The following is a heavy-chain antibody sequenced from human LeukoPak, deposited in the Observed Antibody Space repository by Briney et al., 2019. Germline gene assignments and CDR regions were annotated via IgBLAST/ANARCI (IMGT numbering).Heavy chain of an antibody. Sequence: GGSLRLSCAASGFTFSSYAMSWVRQAPGKGLEWVSAISGSGGSTYYADSVKGRFTISRDNSKNTLYLQMNSLRAEDTAVYYCARGGYSYGHGGEYLQHWGQGTLVTVSS. V-gene: IGHV3-23*01. CDR1: GFTFSSYA. CDR2: ISGSGGST. D-gene: IGHD5-18*01. J-gene: IGHJ1*01. CDR3: ARGGYSYGHGGEYLQH.